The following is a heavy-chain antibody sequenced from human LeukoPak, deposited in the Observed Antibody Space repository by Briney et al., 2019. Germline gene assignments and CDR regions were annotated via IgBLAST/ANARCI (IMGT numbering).Heavy chain of an antibody. D-gene: IGHD3-9*01. CDR2: ISSSSSYI. Sequence: PGGSLRLSCAASGFTFSSYSMNWARQAPGKGLEWVSSISSSSSYIYYADSVKGRFTISRDNAKNSLYLQMNSLRAEDTAVYYCAKDPLRYFDWLSGIDYWGQGTLVTVSS. V-gene: IGHV3-21*01. J-gene: IGHJ4*02. CDR3: AKDPLRYFDWLSGIDY. CDR1: GFTFSSYS.